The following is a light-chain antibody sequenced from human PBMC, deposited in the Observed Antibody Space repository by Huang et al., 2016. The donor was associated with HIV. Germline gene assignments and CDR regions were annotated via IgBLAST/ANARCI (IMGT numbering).Light chain of an antibody. CDR2: GAS. J-gene: IGKJ2*01. CDR3: QQYGSSPYT. CDR1: QSVSSSY. Sequence: EIVLTQSPGTLSLSPGERATLSCRASQSVSSSYLAWYQQKPGQAPRLLIYGASSRATGLPDRFRCSGSGTDFTLTISRLEPEDFAVYYCQQYGSSPYTFGQGTKLEIK. V-gene: IGKV3-20*01.